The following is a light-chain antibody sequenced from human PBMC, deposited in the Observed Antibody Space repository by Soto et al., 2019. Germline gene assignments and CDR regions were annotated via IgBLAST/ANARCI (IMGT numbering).Light chain of an antibody. V-gene: IGLV2-14*01. J-gene: IGLJ3*02. CDR2: EVS. Sequence: SVLTQPASVSGSPGQSITISCTGTTSDVGGYTYVSWYQQHPGKAPKLIISEVSNRPSGVSHRFSGSKSGNTASLTISGLQPADEADYYCSSYTSSSSLVFGGGTKLTVL. CDR3: SSYTSSSSLV. CDR1: TSDVGGYTY.